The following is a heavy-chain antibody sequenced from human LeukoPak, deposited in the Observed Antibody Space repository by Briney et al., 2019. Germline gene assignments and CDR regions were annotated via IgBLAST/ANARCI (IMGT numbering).Heavy chain of an antibody. CDR3: ARHSSGYGSGDFDY. D-gene: IGHD3-10*01. Sequence: ASETLSLTCAVYGGSFSGYYWSWIRQPPGKGLEWIGSIYYSGSTYYNPSLKSRVTISVDTSKNQFSLKLSSVTAADTAVYYCARHSSGYGSGDFDYWGQGTLVTVSS. J-gene: IGHJ4*02. CDR2: IYYSGST. V-gene: IGHV4-34*01. CDR1: GGSFSGYY.